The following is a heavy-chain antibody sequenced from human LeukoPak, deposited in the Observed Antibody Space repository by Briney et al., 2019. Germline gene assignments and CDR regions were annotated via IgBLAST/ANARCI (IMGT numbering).Heavy chain of an antibody. CDR2: ISGSGGST. V-gene: IGHV3-23*01. J-gene: IGHJ3*02. Sequence: GGSLRLFCAASAFTFSSYAMSWVRQATGKGLEWHSAISGSGGSTYYADSVKGRFTISRDNSKNTLYLQMNSLRAEDTAVYYCAHEAASETGAFDIWGQGTMVTVSS. D-gene: IGHD6-13*01. CDR3: AHEAASETGAFDI. CDR1: AFTFSSYA.